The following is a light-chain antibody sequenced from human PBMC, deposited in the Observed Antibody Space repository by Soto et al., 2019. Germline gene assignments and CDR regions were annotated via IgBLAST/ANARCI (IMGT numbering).Light chain of an antibody. CDR1: SSDIGGYNY. J-gene: IGLJ1*01. V-gene: IGLV2-14*01. CDR2: EVS. Sequence: QSVLTQPASVSGSPGQSITISCTGTSSDIGGYNYVSWYQQHPGKAPKFLIYEVSNRPSGVSNRFSGSKSGNTASLTISGLQPEDEADYYCSSYTSSNTYVFGTGTKLTVL. CDR3: SSYTSSNTYV.